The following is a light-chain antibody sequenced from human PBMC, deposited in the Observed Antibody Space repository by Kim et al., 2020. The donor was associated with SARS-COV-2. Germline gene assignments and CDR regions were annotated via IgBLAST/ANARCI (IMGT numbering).Light chain of an antibody. J-gene: IGKJ1*01. V-gene: IGKV3-20*01. CDR1: QSVSSSY. Sequence: SLSPGERATLSCRASQSVSSSYLAWYQQKPGQAPRLLIYGASSRATGIPDRFSGSGSGTDFTLTISRLEPEEFAVYYCQQYGTWTFGQGTKVDIK. CDR3: QQYGTWT. CDR2: GAS.